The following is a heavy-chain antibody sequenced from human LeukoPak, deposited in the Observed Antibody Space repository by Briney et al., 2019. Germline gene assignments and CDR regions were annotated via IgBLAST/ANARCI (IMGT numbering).Heavy chain of an antibody. CDR1: GGSISSYY. CDR3: ARGRGATTPFDY. Sequence: PSETLSLTCTVSGGSISSYYWSWIRQPPGKGLEWIGYIYYSGSTNYNPSLKSRVTISVDTSKNQLSLKLSSVTAADTAVYYCARGRGATTPFDYWGQGTLVTVSS. CDR2: IYYSGST. D-gene: IGHD5-12*01. J-gene: IGHJ4*02. V-gene: IGHV4-59*08.